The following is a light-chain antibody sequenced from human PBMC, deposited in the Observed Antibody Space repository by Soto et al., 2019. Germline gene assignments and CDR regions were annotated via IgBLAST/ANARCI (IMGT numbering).Light chain of an antibody. CDR3: SSYTTTNTLVV. Sequence: QSALTQPASVSGSPGQSITISCSGSSSDIGSYNYVSWYQQHPGKAPKLMIYDVTNRPSGVSDRFSGSKSGDTASLTISGLQADDEADYYCSSYTTTNTLVVFGGGTQLTVL. CDR1: SSDIGSYNY. CDR2: DVT. J-gene: IGLJ2*01. V-gene: IGLV2-14*03.